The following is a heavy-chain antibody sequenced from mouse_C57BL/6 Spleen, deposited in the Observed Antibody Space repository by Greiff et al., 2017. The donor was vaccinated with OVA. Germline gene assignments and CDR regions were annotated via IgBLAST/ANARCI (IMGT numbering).Heavy chain of an antibody. D-gene: IGHD3-2*02. CDR2: IYPGDGDT. CDR1: GYAFSSYW. J-gene: IGHJ2*01. Sequence: VQLQESGAELVKPGASVKISCKASGYAFSSYWMNWVKQRPGKGLEWIGQIYPGDGDTNYNGKFKGKATLTADKSSSAAYMQLSSLTSEDSAVYFCARGAAQVYFDYWGQGTTLTVSS. V-gene: IGHV1-80*01. CDR3: ARGAAQVYFDY.